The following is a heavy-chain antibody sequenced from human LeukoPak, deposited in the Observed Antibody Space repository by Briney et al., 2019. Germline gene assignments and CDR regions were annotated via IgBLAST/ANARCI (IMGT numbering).Heavy chain of an antibody. D-gene: IGHD4/OR15-4a*01. Sequence: ASVKVSCKASGYTFTSYAMNWVRQAPGQGLEWMGWINGYNNKTNYGQKFQGRVTVTTDTSTTTAYMELRSLRSDDTAIYYCARDKDYIFDIWGQGTLVTVSS. CDR3: ARDKDYIFDI. V-gene: IGHV1-18*01. CDR2: INGYNNKT. J-gene: IGHJ3*02. CDR1: GYTFTSYA.